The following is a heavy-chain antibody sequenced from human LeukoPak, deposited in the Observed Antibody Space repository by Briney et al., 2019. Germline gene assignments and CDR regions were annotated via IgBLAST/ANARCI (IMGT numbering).Heavy chain of an antibody. CDR2: INPSGGST. Sequence: ASVKVSCKASGYTFTGYYMHWVRQAPGQGLEWMGIINPSGGSTSYAQKFQGRVTMTRDMSTSTVYMELSSLRSEDTAVYYCARARMNIVLMVYGEYYFDYWGQGTLVTVSS. CDR3: ARARMNIVLMVYGEYYFDY. V-gene: IGHV1-46*01. J-gene: IGHJ4*02. D-gene: IGHD2-8*01. CDR1: GYTFTGYY.